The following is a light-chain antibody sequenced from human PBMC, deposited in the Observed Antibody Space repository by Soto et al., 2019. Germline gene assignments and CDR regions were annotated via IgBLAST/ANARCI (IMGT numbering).Light chain of an antibody. Sequence: DIQMTQSPSTLSASVGDRVTITCRASQRISSWLAWYQQKPGKAPKLLIYKASTLESGVPSRFSGSGSGTEFILTISSLQPDDFATYYCQQYNSYPGTFGQGTKVDIK. CDR3: QQYNSYPGT. V-gene: IGKV1-5*03. J-gene: IGKJ1*01. CDR2: KAS. CDR1: QRISSW.